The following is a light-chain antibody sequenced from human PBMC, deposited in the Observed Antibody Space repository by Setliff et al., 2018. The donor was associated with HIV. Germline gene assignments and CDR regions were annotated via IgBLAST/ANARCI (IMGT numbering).Light chain of an antibody. J-gene: IGLJ3*02. CDR2: DVN. V-gene: IGLV2-11*01. CDR1: SSDVGGYNF. Sequence: QAARTQPRSVSGSPGQSVTISCTGTSSDVGGYNFVSWYQQHPGKAPKFIIYDVNKRPSGVPDRFSGSKSGNTASLTISGLQAEDESHYYCCSYTGRFWVFGGGTKVTVL. CDR3: CSYTGRFWV.